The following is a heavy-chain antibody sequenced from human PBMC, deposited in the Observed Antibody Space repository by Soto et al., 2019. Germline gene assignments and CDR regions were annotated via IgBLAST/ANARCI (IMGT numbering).Heavy chain of an antibody. D-gene: IGHD2-2*01. CDR2: ISSSSGST. Sequence: EVQLLESGGGLVQPGGSLRLACAASGFTFRSYGMSWVRQAPGKGLEWVSGISSSSGSTYYAESVKGRFVISRDNSKNTLYLQINSLRVEDTAVYYCAKIPTSTKPYYFDYWGQGTLVTVSS. J-gene: IGHJ4*02. CDR3: AKIPTSTKPYYFDY. V-gene: IGHV3-23*01. CDR1: GFTFRSYG.